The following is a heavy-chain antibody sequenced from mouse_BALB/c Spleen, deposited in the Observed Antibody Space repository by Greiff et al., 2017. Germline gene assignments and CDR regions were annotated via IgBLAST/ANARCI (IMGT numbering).Heavy chain of an antibody. D-gene: IGHD2-1*01. CDR2: IDPANGNT. J-gene: IGHJ4*01. Sequence: EVKLQESGAELVKPGASVKLSCTASGFNIKDTYMHWVKQRPEQGLEWIGRIDPANGNTKYDPKFQGKATITADTSSNTAYLQLSSLTSEDTAVYYCARGGNYVFMDYWGQGTSVTVSS. V-gene: IGHV14-3*02. CDR1: GFNIKDTY. CDR3: ARGGNYVFMDY.